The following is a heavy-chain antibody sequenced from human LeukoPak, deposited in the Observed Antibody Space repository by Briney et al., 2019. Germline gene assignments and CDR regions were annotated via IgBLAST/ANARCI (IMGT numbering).Heavy chain of an antibody. D-gene: IGHD5-12*01. CDR1: GGSISSGGYY. V-gene: IGHV4-31*03. J-gene: IGHJ4*02. CDR3: ARVVATTFFDH. CDR2: IHYSGST. Sequence: KSSETLSLTCTVSGGSISSGGYYWSWIRQHPGKGLEWIGYIHYSGSTYYIPSLKSRVTISVDTSKNQFSLKLSSVTAADTAVYYCARVVATTFFDHWGQGTLVTVSS.